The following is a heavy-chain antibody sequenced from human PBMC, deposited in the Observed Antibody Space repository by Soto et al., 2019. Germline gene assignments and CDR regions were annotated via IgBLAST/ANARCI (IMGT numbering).Heavy chain of an antibody. D-gene: IGHD2-15*01. CDR2: ISGSGGTT. J-gene: IGHJ4*02. V-gene: IGHV3-23*01. CDR3: AKANGVTCYSPLDY. CDR1: GFTFINYA. Sequence: EVQLLESGGGLIQPGGSLRLSCAASGFTFINYAMTWARQAPGKGLEWVSSISGSGGTTYYADSVKGRFTISRDNSKNTLYLQMTSLRAEDTAVYYCAKANGVTCYSPLDYWGQGTLVTVSS.